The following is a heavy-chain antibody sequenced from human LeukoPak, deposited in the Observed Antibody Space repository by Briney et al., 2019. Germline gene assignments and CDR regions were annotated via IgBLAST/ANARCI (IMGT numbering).Heavy chain of an antibody. Sequence: SETLSLTCTVSGGSISSSSYYWGWIRQPPGKGLEWIGSIYYSGSTYYNPSLKSRVTISVDTSKNQFSLKLSSETAADTAVYYCASIGYCSSTSCPLPPYYYGMDVWGQGTTVTVSS. CDR2: IYYSGST. J-gene: IGHJ6*02. D-gene: IGHD2-2*03. CDR1: GGSISSSSYY. CDR3: ASIGYCSSTSCPLPPYYYGMDV. V-gene: IGHV4-39*01.